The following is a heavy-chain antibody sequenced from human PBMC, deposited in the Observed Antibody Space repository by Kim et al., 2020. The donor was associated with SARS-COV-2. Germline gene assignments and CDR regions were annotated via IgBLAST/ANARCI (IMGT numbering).Heavy chain of an antibody. Sequence: GGSLRLSCAASGFTFSSYSMNWVRQAPGKGLEWVSAISSSGSNIYYADSVKGRFTISRDNAKNSLYLQMNSLRAEDTAVYYCARVRPSLRGGAGCWGQGT. J-gene: IGHJ4*02. V-gene: IGHV3-21*01. CDR3: ARVRPSLRGGAGC. CDR1: GFTFSSYS. CDR2: ISSSGSNI. D-gene: IGHD2-21*01.